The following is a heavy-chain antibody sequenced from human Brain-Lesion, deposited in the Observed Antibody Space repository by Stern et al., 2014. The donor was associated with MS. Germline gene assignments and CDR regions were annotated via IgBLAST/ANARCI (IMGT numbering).Heavy chain of an antibody. D-gene: IGHD1-26*01. V-gene: IGHV1-24*01. CDR2: FDPEDGET. Sequence: QVQLGQSGAEVKKPGASVKVSCKVSGYTLTEFSMHWVRQAPRKGLEWMGGFDPEDGETIYAQKFQGRVTMTEDTSTDTAYMELSILRSKDTAVYYCATLSPGAGGNYYRHFDYWGQGTLVTVSS. J-gene: IGHJ4*02. CDR3: ATLSPGAGGNYYRHFDY. CDR1: GYTLTEFS.